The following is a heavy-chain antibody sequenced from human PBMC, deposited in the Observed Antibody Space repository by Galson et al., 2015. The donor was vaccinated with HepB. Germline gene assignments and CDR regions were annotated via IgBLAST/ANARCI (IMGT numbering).Heavy chain of an antibody. CDR3: TRDIWYYDSSGPGAYYYYYGMTS. J-gene: IGHJ6*02. V-gene: IGHV1-18*04. CDR2: ISAYNGNT. Sequence: SVKVSCKASGYTFTSYGISWVRQAPGQGLEWMGWISAYNGNTNYAQKLQGRVTMTTDTSTSTAYMELRSLRSDDTAVYYCTRDIWYYDSSGPGAYYYYYGMTSGAKGPRSPSP. CDR1: GYTFTSYG. D-gene: IGHD3-22*01.